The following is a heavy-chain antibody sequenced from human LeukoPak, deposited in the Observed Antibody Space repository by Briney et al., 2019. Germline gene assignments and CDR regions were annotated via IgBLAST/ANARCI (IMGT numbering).Heavy chain of an antibody. D-gene: IGHD3-3*01. CDR2: ISRNSLYM. J-gene: IGHJ4*02. V-gene: IGHV3-21*06. Sequence: PGGSLRLSCVASGFTFASHAMNWVRQAPGKGLEWVSSISRNSLYMYYADSLKGRFTISRDNAKNSLYLQMDSLRAEDTAVYYCARGKVGHDFWSGYSDFWGQGTLVTVSS. CDR3: ARGKVGHDFWSGYSDF. CDR1: GFTFASHA.